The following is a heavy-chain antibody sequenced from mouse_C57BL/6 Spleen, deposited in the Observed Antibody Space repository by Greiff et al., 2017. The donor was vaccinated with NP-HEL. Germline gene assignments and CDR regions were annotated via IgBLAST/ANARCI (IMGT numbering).Heavy chain of an antibody. Sequence: VQLQQSGPELVKPGASVKISCKASGYAFSSSWMNWVKQRPGKGLEWIGRIYPGDGDTNYNGKFKGKATLTADKSSSTAYMQLSSLTSEDSAVYFCARDYYGSSFAWFADWGQGTLVTVSA. J-gene: IGHJ3*01. CDR2: IYPGDGDT. CDR3: ARDYYGSSFAWFAD. CDR1: GYAFSSSW. D-gene: IGHD1-1*01. V-gene: IGHV1-82*01.